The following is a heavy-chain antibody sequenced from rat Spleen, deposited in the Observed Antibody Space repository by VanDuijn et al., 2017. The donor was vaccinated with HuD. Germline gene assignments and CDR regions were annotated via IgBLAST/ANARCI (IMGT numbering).Heavy chain of an antibody. J-gene: IGHJ2*01. CDR3: ARHYGGPEGYFDY. CDR2: ITNASGRT. D-gene: IGHD1-11*01. CDR1: GFTFNYYW. V-gene: IGHV5-31*01. Sequence: EVQLVESGGGLVHPGRSLKLSCVTSGFTFNYYWMTWIRQAPGKGLEWVASITNASGRTYYPDSVKGRFTISRDNAKNTLYLQMDSLRSEDTATYYCARHYGGPEGYFDYWGQGVMVTVSS.